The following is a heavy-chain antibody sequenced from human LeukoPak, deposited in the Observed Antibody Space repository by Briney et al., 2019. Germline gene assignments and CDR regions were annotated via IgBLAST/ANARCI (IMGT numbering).Heavy chain of an antibody. CDR2: INTDGTVT. CDR3: ATKQWLAPPPDS. Sequence: PGGSLRLSCAASGFTFSKYWMLWVRQAPGEGLESVSRINTDGTVTTYADSVKGRFTVSRDNADNTMFLQMNSVRDEDTAVCYCATKQWLAPPPDSWGQGTPVTVSS. J-gene: IGHJ4*02. V-gene: IGHV3-74*01. D-gene: IGHD6-19*01. CDR1: GFTFSKYW.